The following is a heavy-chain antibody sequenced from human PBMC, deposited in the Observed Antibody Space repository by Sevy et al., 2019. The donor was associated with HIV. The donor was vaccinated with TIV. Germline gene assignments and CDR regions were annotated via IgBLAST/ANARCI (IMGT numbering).Heavy chain of an antibody. Sequence: GSLRLSCTGSGFTFGDYAMSWFRQAPGMGLEWVGFIRSKDYGRATEYAASVKGRFTISRDDSKSIDDLQMNSLKTEDTAVYYCTRGYYYDSSGYSDYWGQGTLVTVSS. D-gene: IGHD3-22*01. J-gene: IGHJ4*02. CDR3: TRGYYYDSSGYSDY. CDR2: IRSKDYGRAT. V-gene: IGHV3-49*03. CDR1: GFTFGDYA.